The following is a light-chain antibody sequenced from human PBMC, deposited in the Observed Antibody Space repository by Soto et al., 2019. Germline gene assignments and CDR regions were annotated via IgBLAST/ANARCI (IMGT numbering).Light chain of an antibody. CDR3: QQYNHYWT. Sequence: DIQMTQSPSTLSASVGDRVTITCRASQSISSWLAWYQQKPGKAPKLLIYKASSLESGVPSRFSGSGSGTEFTLTISSLQHDDFATYYCQQYNHYWTFGQGTNVEIK. CDR2: KAS. CDR1: QSISSW. J-gene: IGKJ1*01. V-gene: IGKV1-5*03.